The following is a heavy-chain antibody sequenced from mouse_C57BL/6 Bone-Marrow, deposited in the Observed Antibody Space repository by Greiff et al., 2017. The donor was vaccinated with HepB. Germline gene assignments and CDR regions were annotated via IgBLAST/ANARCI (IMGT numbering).Heavy chain of an antibody. CDR3: ARGRIFYY. V-gene: IGHV1-61*01. J-gene: IGHJ2*01. Sequence: QVQLQQPGAELVRPGSSVKLSCKASGYTFPSYWMDWVKQRPGQGLEWIGNIYPSDSETHYNQKFKDKATLTVDKSSSTAYMHLSSLTSEDSAVYYCARGRIFYYWGQGTTLTVSS. CDR2: IYPSDSET. CDR1: GYTFPSYW.